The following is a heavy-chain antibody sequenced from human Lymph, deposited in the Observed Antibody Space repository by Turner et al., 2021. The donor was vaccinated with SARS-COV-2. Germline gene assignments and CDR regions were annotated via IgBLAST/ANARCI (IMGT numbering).Heavy chain of an antibody. Sequence: VQLVETGGGLIQSGGSRTLPCAASGIIVSRNYMNWVRKAPGKGLEWVSVIYSGGTTYYADSVKGRFTISRDNSKNTLYLQMNSLRVEDTAVYYCARDLGTYGMDVWGQGTTVTVSS. CDR2: IYSGGTT. CDR3: ARDLGTYGMDV. J-gene: IGHJ6*02. D-gene: IGHD6-13*01. V-gene: IGHV3-53*02. CDR1: GIIVSRNY.